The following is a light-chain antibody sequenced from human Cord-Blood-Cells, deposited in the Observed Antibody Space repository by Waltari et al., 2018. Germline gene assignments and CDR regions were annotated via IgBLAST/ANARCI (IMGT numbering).Light chain of an antibody. Sequence: DIVMTQTPLSLSVTPGQPASISCKSSQSLLHSDGKTYLYWYLQKPGQSPQLLIYEFSSRFGGVPDRFSVSGSGTDFTLKIRRVEAEDVGVYYCMQGIQLPWTFVQGTNVEIK. CDR3: MQGIQLPWT. V-gene: IGKV2-29*02. CDR2: EFS. CDR1: QSLLHSDGKTY. J-gene: IGKJ1*01.